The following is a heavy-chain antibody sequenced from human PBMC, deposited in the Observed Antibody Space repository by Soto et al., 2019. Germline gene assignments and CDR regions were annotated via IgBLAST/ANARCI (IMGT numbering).Heavy chain of an antibody. CDR2: IGGSGGT. J-gene: IGHJ4*02. Sequence: EVQLLESGGGLVQPGGSLRLSCAASGFTFSSYAMSWVRLAPGKGLEWFSSIGGSGGTYYADSVKGRFTISRDNSKNMLYLHVTSLRAEDTAIYYFAKGQGGSYSYDSWGQGTLVTVSS. D-gene: IGHD3-16*01. CDR3: AKGQGGSYSYDS. CDR1: GFTFSSYA. V-gene: IGHV3-23*01.